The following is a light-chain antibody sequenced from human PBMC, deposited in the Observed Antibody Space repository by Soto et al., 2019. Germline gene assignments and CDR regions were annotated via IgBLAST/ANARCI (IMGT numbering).Light chain of an antibody. V-gene: IGKV1-5*01. CDR1: QSIGSW. CDR3: QQYNTFWT. CDR2: DVS. Sequence: DIQMTQSPSTLSASVGDRVTITCRASQSIGSWLAWYQHKPGKAPKLMIYDVSSLESGVTSRFSGSGSGTEFTLTISSLQPDDVATYYCQQYNTFWTFGQGNKVDI. J-gene: IGKJ1*01.